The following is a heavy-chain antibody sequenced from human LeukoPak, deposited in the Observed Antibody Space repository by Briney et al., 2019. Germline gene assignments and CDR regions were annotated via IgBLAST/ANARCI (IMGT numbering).Heavy chain of an antibody. Sequence: PGGSLRLSCAASGFTFSSYSMNWVRQAPGKGLEWVSSISSSSSYIYYADSVKGRFTISRDNAKNSLYLQMNSLRAEDTAVYFCAKFDGMTTLTSFDYWGQGTLVTVSS. V-gene: IGHV3-21*04. D-gene: IGHD2/OR15-2a*01. CDR3: AKFDGMTTLTSFDY. CDR2: ISSSSSYI. J-gene: IGHJ4*02. CDR1: GFTFSSYS.